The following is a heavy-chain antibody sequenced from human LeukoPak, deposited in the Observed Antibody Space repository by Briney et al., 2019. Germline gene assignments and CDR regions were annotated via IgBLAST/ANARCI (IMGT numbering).Heavy chain of an antibody. D-gene: IGHD3-16*01. CDR2: IHPIGST. Sequence: PSETLSLTCAVYDGSLSGYYWSWIRQPPGKGLEWLGEIHPIGSTNYNPSLKSRVSISVDTPKNQFSLELNSVTAADTVVYYCVRHGPYEYGSGMANRRRKWFDPWGQGTLVTVSS. V-gene: IGHV4-34*01. CDR1: DGSLSGYY. CDR3: VRHGPYEYGSGMANRRRKWFDP. J-gene: IGHJ5*02.